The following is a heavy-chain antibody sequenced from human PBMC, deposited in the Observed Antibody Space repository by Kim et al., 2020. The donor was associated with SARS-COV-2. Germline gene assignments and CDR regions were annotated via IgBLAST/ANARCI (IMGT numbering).Heavy chain of an antibody. CDR2: K. V-gene: IGHV2-5*01. CDR3: AHAYSYGSTFDY. Sequence: KRYSPSLKSRLTITKDTSKNQVVLTMTNMDPVDTATYYCAHAYSYGSTFDYWGQGTLVTVSS. D-gene: IGHD5-18*01. J-gene: IGHJ4*02.